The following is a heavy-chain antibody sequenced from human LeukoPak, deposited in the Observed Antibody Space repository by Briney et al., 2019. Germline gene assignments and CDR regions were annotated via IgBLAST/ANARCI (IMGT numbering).Heavy chain of an antibody. D-gene: IGHD5-18*01. Sequence: GGSLRLSCAASGFTFSSYAMSWVRQAPGKGLEWVSVIGGSGGNTYYAESVKGRFTISRENSKNTLYLQMNSLRAEDTAVYYCAKDHEYSYDSLMGYFDHWGQGTLVTVSS. CDR2: IGGSGGNT. CDR3: AKDHEYSYDSLMGYFDH. V-gene: IGHV3-23*01. CDR1: GFTFSSYA. J-gene: IGHJ4*02.